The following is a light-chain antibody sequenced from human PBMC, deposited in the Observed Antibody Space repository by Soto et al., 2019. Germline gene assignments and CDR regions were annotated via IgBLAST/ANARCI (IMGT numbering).Light chain of an antibody. Sequence: DIQLTQSPSFLSASVGGRVTITCRASQGISGYLAWYQQTPGKAPNLLIYATSTLQSGVPSRFSGSGSGTEFTLTISSLQPEDFATYYCQQLNSYPMYTFGKGTKVDIK. CDR2: ATS. V-gene: IGKV1-9*01. J-gene: IGKJ2*01. CDR1: QGISGY. CDR3: QQLNSYPMYT.